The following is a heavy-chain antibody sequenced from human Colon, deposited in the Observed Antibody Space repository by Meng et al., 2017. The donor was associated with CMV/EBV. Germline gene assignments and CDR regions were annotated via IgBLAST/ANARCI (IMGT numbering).Heavy chain of an antibody. CDR3: ARGQCTGSSCYLTFYYYAMDV. D-gene: IGHD2-15*01. Sequence: GGSLRLSCAASGFPFSNYGMNWVRQAPGKGLEWLSFISTSGSTTYYAESVKGRFSVSRDNAKNSLSLQMNSLTAEDTAVYYCARGQCTGSSCYLTFYYYAMDVWGQGTTVTVSS. CDR1: GFPFSNYG. CDR2: ISTSGSTT. V-gene: IGHV3-48*03. J-gene: IGHJ6*02.